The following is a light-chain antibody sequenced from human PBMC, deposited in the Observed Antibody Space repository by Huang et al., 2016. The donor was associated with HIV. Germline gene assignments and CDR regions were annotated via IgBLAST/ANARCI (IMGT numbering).Light chain of an antibody. Sequence: EIVLTQSPATLSLSPGERVTLSCRASQSVSRSLAWYQHKPGQAPRLLIYDASNRATDIPARFSGSGSGTDFTLTINSLESEDFAVYYCQQRSNWPITFGQGTRLEIK. CDR1: QSVSRS. V-gene: IGKV3-11*01. CDR3: QQRSNWPIT. J-gene: IGKJ5*01. CDR2: DAS.